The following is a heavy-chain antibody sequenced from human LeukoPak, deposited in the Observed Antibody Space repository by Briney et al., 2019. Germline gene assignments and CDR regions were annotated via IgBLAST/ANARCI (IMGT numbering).Heavy chain of an antibody. CDR1: GFTFSSYW. J-gene: IGHJ3*02. CDR2: IYSDGSST. V-gene: IGHV3-74*01. D-gene: IGHD3-3*01. CDR3: ARTGLVGPRYYDFYSDDAFDI. Sequence: GGALTLSCAASGFTFSSYWMYLVRHAPGKGLVWVSRIYSDGSSTTYAQSVKGRFTISRDNATIALYLKMNSLRADDTAVYYCARTGLVGPRYYDFYSDDAFDIWGQGTMVTVSS.